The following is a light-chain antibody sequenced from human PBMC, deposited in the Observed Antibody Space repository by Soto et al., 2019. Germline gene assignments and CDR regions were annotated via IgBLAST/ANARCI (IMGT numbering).Light chain of an antibody. CDR2: GAS. CDR1: QSVSSS. Sequence: EIVMTQSPATLSMSPGERATLSCRASQSVSSSLAWYQQKPGQAPRLLIYGASTRATGIPDRFGGSGSETEFTLTISSLQAEDFAIYYCQQYNNWWTFGQGTKVEIK. V-gene: IGKV3-15*01. CDR3: QQYNNWWT. J-gene: IGKJ1*01.